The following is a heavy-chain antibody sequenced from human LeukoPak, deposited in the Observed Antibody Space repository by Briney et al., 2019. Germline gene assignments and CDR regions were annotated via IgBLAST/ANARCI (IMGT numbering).Heavy chain of an antibody. Sequence: PGGSLRLSCAASGITFSNYRMNWVRQAQGKGLEWISYISTDSITTFYAHSVRGRFIISRDNANNSLYLQMNGLRVEDTALYYCARHTSCTGSSCYIGDAFDIWGHGTMVTVSS. V-gene: IGHV3-48*01. D-gene: IGHD2-2*02. J-gene: IGHJ3*02. CDR1: GITFSNYR. CDR3: ARHTSCTGSSCYIGDAFDI. CDR2: ISTDSITT.